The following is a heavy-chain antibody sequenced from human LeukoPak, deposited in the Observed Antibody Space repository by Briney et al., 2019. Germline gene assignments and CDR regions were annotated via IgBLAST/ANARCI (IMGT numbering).Heavy chain of an antibody. CDR3: ARHSSGWSHFDY. V-gene: IGHV4-59*08. CDR1: GGSISSYY. CDR2: IYYSGST. Sequence: PSETLSLTCTVSGGSISSYYWSWIRQPPGKGLEWIGYIYYSGSTYYNPSLKSRVTISVDTSKNQFSLKLSSVTAADTAVYYCARHSSGWSHFDYWGQGTLVTVSS. D-gene: IGHD6-19*01. J-gene: IGHJ4*02.